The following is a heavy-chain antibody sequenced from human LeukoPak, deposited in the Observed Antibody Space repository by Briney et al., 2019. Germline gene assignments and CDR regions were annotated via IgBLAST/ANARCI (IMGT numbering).Heavy chain of an antibody. CDR2: ISAYNGDT. CDR1: GYTFTSYG. CDR3: ARGSPYYYGMDV. J-gene: IGHJ6*02. Sequence: ASVKVYCKASGYTFTSYGISWVRQAPGQGLEWMGWISAYNGDTKYAQKLQGRVTMTTDTSTSAAYMELRSLTSDDTAVYYCARGSPYYYGMDVWGQGTTVTVSS. V-gene: IGHV1-18*01.